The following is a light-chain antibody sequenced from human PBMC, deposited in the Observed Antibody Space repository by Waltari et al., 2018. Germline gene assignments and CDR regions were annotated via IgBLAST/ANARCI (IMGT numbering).Light chain of an antibody. J-gene: IGKJ1*01. CDR3: QNHERLPAT. CDR1: QSISKY. V-gene: IGKV3-20*01. CDR2: AAS. Sequence: VLTQSPGTLSLSPGETATISCRASQSISKYLVWYQQRPGHAPRLLIYAASTRATGVPDRFSGSGYGTDFTLTISRLESEDFAVYYCQNHERLPATFGQGTKVEIK.